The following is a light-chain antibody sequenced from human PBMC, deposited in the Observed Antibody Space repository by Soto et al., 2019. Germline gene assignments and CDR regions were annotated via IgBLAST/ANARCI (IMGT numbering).Light chain of an antibody. Sequence: SYELTKAPSVSVSPGQTVSITCSGDKLGHKYVCWYQQKPGQSPVLVIYQDNKRPSGIPERFSGSNSGNTATLTISGTQPMDEADYYCQAWDSTTGVFGGGTQLTVL. J-gene: IGLJ3*02. CDR3: QAWDSTTGV. CDR1: KLGHKY. V-gene: IGLV3-1*01. CDR2: QDN.